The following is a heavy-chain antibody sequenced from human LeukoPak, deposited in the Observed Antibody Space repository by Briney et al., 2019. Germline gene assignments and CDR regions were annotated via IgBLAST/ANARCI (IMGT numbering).Heavy chain of an antibody. CDR3: AKAQPIPYYDILTGLVSYYFDY. CDR1: GFTFSSYG. CDR2: ISYDGSNK. V-gene: IGHV3-30*18. D-gene: IGHD3-9*01. Sequence: GGSLRLSCAASGFTFSSYGMHWVRQAPGKGLEWVAVISYDGSNKYYADSVKGRFTISRDNSKNTLYLQMNSLRAEDTAVYYCAKAQPIPYYDILTGLVSYYFDYWGQGTLVTVSS. J-gene: IGHJ4*02.